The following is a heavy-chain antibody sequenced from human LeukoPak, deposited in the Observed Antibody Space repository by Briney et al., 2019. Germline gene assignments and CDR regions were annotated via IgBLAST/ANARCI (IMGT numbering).Heavy chain of an antibody. V-gene: IGHV4-34*01. J-gene: IGHJ6*02. Sequence: SETLSLTCAVYGGSFSGYYWSWIRQPPGKGLEWIGEINHSGSTNYNPSLKSRVTISVDTSKNQFSLMLSSVTAADTAVYYCARHRAYYYYYYGMDVWGQGTTVTFSS. CDR3: ARHRAYYYYYYGMDV. CDR1: GGSFSGYY. CDR2: INHSGST.